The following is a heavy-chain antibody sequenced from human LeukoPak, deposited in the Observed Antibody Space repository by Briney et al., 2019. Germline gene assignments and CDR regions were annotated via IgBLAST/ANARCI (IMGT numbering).Heavy chain of an antibody. V-gene: IGHV5-10-1*01. J-gene: IGHJ6*04. Sequence: GESLRISCQGSGYSFTSYWISWVRQMPGKGLEWMRRINPSDSYTNYSPSFQGHVTISADKSISTAYLQWSSLKASDTAMYYCARLNLDIVVVPADLNYYYYGMDVWGKGTTVTVSS. CDR1: GYSFTSYW. D-gene: IGHD2-2*01. CDR2: INPSDSYT. CDR3: ARLNLDIVVVPADLNYYYYGMDV.